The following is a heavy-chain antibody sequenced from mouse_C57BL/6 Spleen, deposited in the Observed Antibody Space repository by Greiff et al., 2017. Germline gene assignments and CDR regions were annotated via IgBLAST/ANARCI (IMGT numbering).Heavy chain of an antibody. CDR3: ARWGYYYSNYECSYYFDY. CDR1: GYTFTTYP. D-gene: IGHD2-5*01. J-gene: IGHJ2*01. Sequence: QVQLQQSGAELVKPGASVKMSCKASGYTFTTYPIEWMKQNHGKSLEWIGNFHPYNDDTKYNEKFKGKATLTVEKSSSTVYLELSRLTSDDSAVYSCARWGYYYSNYECSYYFDYWGQGTTLTVSS. CDR2: FHPYNDDT. V-gene: IGHV1-47*01.